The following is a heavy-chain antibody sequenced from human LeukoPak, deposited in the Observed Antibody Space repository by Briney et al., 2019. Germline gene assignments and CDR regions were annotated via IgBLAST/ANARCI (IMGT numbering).Heavy chain of an antibody. CDR1: GASISSSSYY. CDR3: ARDLESSRKRDWFNP. CDR2: IYYSGST. V-gene: IGHV4-39*07. Sequence: PSETLSLTCTVSGASISSSSYYWGWIRQSPGKGLEWIGSIYYSGSTYYNPSLKSRVTISVDTSKNQFSLKLSSVTAADTAVYHWARDLESSRKRDWFNPWGQGTLVTVSS. D-gene: IGHD3-22*01. J-gene: IGHJ5*02.